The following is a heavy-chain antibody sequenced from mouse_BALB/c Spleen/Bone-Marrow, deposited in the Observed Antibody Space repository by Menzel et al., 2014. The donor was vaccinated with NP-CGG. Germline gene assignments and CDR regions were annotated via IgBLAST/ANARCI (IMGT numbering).Heavy chain of an antibody. CDR1: GFTFSNYW. CDR3: TTNRYDAMDY. J-gene: IGHJ4*01. CDR2: IRLKSNNYAT. V-gene: IGHV6-6*02. Sequence: EVMLVESGGGLVQPGGSMKLSCVASGFTFSNYWMNWVRRSPEKGLEWVAEIRLKSNNYATHYAESVKGRFTISRDDSKSSVYLQMNNLRAEDTGIYYCTTNRYDAMDYWGQGTSVTVSS. D-gene: IGHD2-14*01.